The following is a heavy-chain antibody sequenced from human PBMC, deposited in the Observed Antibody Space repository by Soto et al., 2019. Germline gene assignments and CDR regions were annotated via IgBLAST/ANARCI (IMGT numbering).Heavy chain of an antibody. CDR2: INHSGST. CDR3: ARVRHGTGIAVA. CDR1: GGSFSGYY. J-gene: IGHJ4*02. Sequence: SETLSLTCAVYGGSFSGYYWSWIRQPPGKGLEWIGEINHSGSTNYNPSLKSRVTISVDTSKNQFSLKLSSVTAADTAVYYCARVRHGTGIAVAWSQGTLVTVSS. V-gene: IGHV4-34*01. D-gene: IGHD6-19*01.